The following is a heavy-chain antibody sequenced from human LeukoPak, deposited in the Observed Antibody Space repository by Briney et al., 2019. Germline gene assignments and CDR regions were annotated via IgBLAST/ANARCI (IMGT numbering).Heavy chain of an antibody. CDR1: GFTFSSYA. D-gene: IGHD3-22*01. Sequence: PGGSLRLSCAASGFTFSSYAMSWVRQAPGKGLEWVSDISGSGGSTYYADSVKGRFTISRDNSKNTLYLQMNSLRAEDTAVYYCAKGHYDSSGYYYDRDAFDIWGQGTMVTVSS. CDR3: AKGHYDSSGYYYDRDAFDI. CDR2: ISGSGGST. J-gene: IGHJ3*02. V-gene: IGHV3-23*01.